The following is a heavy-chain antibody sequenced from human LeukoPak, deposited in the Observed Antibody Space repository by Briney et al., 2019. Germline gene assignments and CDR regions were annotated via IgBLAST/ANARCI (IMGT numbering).Heavy chain of an antibody. Sequence: GESLKISCKGSGYSFTSYWIGWVRQMPGKGLEWMGIIYPGDSDTRYSPSFQGQVTISADKSISTAYLKWSSLKASDTAMYYCARQVDIVATIKWFDPWGQGTLVTVSS. J-gene: IGHJ5*02. CDR1: GYSFTSYW. CDR2: IYPGDSDT. V-gene: IGHV5-51*01. CDR3: ARQVDIVATIKWFDP. D-gene: IGHD5-12*01.